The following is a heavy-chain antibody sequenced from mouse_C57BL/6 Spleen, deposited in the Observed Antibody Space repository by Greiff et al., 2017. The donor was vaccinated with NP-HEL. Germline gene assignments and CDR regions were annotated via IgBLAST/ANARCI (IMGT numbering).Heavy chain of an antibody. CDR1: GYTFTDYY. CDR2: INPNNGGT. J-gene: IGHJ2*01. CDR3: ARSLLLNYFDY. Sequence: EVQLQQSGPELVKPGASVKISCKASGYTFTDYYMNWVKQSHGKSLEWIGDINPNNGGTSYNQKFKGKATLTVDKSSSTAYMGLRSLTSEDSAVDYCARSLLLNYFDYWGQGTTLTVSS. V-gene: IGHV1-26*01. D-gene: IGHD1-1*01.